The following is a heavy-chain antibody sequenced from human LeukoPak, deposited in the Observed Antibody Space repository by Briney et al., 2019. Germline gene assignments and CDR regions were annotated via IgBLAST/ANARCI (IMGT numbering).Heavy chain of an antibody. V-gene: IGHV3-21*01. CDR1: GFTFSSYS. CDR3: ARDLKDIVVVPAAKGY. D-gene: IGHD2-2*01. J-gene: IGHJ4*02. Sequence: KPGGSLRLSCAASGFTFSSYSMNWVRQAPGKGLEWVSSISSSSSYIYYADSVKGRFTISRDNAKNSLYLQMNSLRAEDTAVYYCARDLKDIVVVPAAKGYWGQGTLVTVSS. CDR2: ISSSSSYI.